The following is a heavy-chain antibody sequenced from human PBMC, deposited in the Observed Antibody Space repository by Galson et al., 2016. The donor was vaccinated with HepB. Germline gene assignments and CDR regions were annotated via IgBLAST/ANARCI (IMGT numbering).Heavy chain of an antibody. CDR2: MYYSGST. V-gene: IGHV4-39*01. Sequence: ETLSLTCSVSGASASSHYWGWIRQPPGKGLEWIGSMYYSGSTNYNPSLKSRVTIPVDTAKNQFSLKLKSATAADTAVYYCARHPPSGYYYYGLDVWGQGTTVTVSS. D-gene: IGHD1-26*01. CDR1: GASASSHY. CDR3: ARHPPSGYYYYGLDV. J-gene: IGHJ6*02.